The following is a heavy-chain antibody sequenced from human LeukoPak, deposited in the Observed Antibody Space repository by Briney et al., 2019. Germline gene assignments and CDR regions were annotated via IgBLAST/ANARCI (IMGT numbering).Heavy chain of an antibody. CDR2: IYTSGST. CDR3: ARGVRYGDYNY. Sequence: PSETLSLTRTVSGGSISSYYWSWIRQPAGKGLEWIGRIYTSGSTNYNPSLKSRVTISVDKSKNQFSLKLSSVTAADTAVYYCARGVRYGDYNYWGQGTLVTVSS. V-gene: IGHV4-4*07. CDR1: GGSISSYY. J-gene: IGHJ4*02. D-gene: IGHD4-17*01.